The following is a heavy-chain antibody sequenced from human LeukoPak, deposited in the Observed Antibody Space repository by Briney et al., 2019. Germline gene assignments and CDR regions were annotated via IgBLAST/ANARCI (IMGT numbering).Heavy chain of an antibody. CDR2: MNGNSGDT. CDR3: VRGRFIAGAGD. Sequence: WASVKVSCKTSGSTFTIYDINWVRQATGQGLEWMGWMNGNSGDTGYAQKFQGRVTMTRNTSISTAYMELSNLRSEDTAVYYCVRGRFIAGAGDWGQGTPVTVPS. D-gene: IGHD1-26*01. J-gene: IGHJ1*01. V-gene: IGHV1-8*01. CDR1: GSTFTIYD.